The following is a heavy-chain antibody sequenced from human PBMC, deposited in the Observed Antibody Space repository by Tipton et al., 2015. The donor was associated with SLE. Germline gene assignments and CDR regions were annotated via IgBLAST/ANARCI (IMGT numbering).Heavy chain of an antibody. CDR1: GASTNTKY. J-gene: IGHJ4*02. D-gene: IGHD2-8*02. CDR3: ARGSCSGGVCYIDY. CDR2: ANRNEGT. V-gene: IGHV4-59*13. Sequence: TLSLTCTVSGASTNTKYWTWIRQSPGKGLEWIGYANRNEGTKIKSSLERRVTISADTSKNQFSLKLSSVTAADTAVYYCARGSCSGGVCYIDYWGQGTLVTVSS.